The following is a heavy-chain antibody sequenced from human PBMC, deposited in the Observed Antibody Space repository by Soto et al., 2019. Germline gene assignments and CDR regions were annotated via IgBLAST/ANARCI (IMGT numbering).Heavy chain of an antibody. CDR1: SGSLSGYY. CDR2: ISPSGTT. CDR3: ARAPKVSGSAQTRPDF. V-gene: IGHV4-34*01. Sequence: LSLTCSLYSGSLSGYYWSWIRQPPGKGLEWIGEISPSGTTNYSPSLKSRVSISVDTSKNQFSLNLTSLTAADTAVYYCARAPKVSGSAQTRPDFWGQGSLVTVSS. J-gene: IGHJ4*02. D-gene: IGHD6-6*01.